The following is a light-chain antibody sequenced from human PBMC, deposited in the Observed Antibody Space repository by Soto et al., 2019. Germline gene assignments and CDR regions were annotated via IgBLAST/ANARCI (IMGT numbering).Light chain of an antibody. V-gene: IGLV2-11*01. CDR3: CSFTGSYTWV. J-gene: IGLJ3*02. Sequence: QSALTQPRSVSGSPGQSVTISCTGTSSDVGGYNHVSWYQQHPGKAPKLMIYDVNKRPSGVPDRFSGSKSGNTASLSISGLQAEDEADYYCCSFTGSYTWVFGGGTKLTVL. CDR1: SSDVGGYNH. CDR2: DVN.